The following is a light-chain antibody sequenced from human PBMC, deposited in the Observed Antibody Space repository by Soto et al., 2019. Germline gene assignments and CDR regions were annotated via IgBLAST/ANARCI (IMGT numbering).Light chain of an antibody. Sequence: QSALTQPRSVSGSPGQSVTLSCTGTSSDVGRYHYVSWYQHHPGKAPKIIIDDANKRPSGVTDRFSGSKSGNTASLTISGVQNEDEADYYCCSYVGSYTLVFGGGTKLTVL. J-gene: IGLJ2*01. CDR3: CSYVGSYTLV. V-gene: IGLV2-11*01. CDR1: SSDVGRYHY. CDR2: DAN.